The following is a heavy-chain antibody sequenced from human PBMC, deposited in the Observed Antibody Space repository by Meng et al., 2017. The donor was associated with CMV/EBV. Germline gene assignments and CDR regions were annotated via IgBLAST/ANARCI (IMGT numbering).Heavy chain of an antibody. V-gene: IGHV5-51*01. D-gene: IGHD3-9*01. J-gene: IGHJ6*02. CDR2: INPGDSDT. Sequence: GESLKISCKGSGYSFPTYWIAWVRHMPGKGLEWMGIINPGDSDTKYSPSFEGQVTISAGKSIGAAYLQWTSLKASDTAIYYCARAAYYYILTGYYSHEYYGMDVWGQGTTVTVSS. CDR3: ARAAYYYILTGYYSHEYYGMDV. CDR1: GYSFPTYW.